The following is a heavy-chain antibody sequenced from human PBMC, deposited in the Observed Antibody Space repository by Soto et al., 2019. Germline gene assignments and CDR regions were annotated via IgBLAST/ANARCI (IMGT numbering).Heavy chain of an antibody. J-gene: IGHJ4*02. CDR2: IYYSGST. CDR1: DGSISGYD. CDR3: ARGRSRYSRRTGYSSGWYSL. D-gene: IGHD6-19*01. V-gene: IGHV4-59*12. Sequence: ASETMCVTWSVADGSISGYDGSWIRQHPGKGLEWIGYIYYSGSTNYNPSLKSRVTISVDTSKNQFSLKLSSVTAADTAVYYCARGRSRYSRRTGYSSGWYSLWVQGSLVTVSS.